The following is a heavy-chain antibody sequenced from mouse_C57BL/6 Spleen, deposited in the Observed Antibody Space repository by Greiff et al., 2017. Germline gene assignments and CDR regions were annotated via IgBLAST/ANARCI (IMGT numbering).Heavy chain of an antibody. CDR1: GYSITSGYY. CDR2: ISYDGSN. Sequence: EVQRVESGPGLVKPSQSLSLTCSVTGYSITSGYYWNWIRQFPGNKLEWMGYISYDGSNNYNPSLKNRISITRDTSKNQFFLKLNSVTTEDTATYYCAREKDYYGSSYFDYWGQGTTLTVSS. J-gene: IGHJ2*01. D-gene: IGHD1-1*01. CDR3: AREKDYYGSSYFDY. V-gene: IGHV3-6*01.